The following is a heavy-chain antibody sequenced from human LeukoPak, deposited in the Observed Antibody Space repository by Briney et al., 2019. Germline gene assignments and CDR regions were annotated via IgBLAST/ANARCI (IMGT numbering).Heavy chain of an antibody. V-gene: IGHV4-4*02. CDR1: GGSISGSNW. Sequence: SETLSLTCAVSGGSISGSNWWSWVRQPPGKGLEWIGEIYHSGSTNYNPSLKSRVTISVDKSKNQFSLKLSSVTAADTAVYYCARRVSDYGGNSGWGQGTLVTVSS. J-gene: IGHJ4*02. CDR2: IYHSGST. CDR3: ARRVSDYGGNSG. D-gene: IGHD4-23*01.